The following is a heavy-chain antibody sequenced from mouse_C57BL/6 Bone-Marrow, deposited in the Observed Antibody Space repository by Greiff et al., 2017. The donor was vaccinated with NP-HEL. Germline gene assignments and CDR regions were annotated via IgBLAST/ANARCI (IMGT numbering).Heavy chain of an antibody. D-gene: IGHD2-4*01. CDR3: ARQNYDYPWFAY. Sequence: EVKLVESGGGLVQPGGSLKLSCAASGFTFSDYYMYWVRQTPEKRLEWVAYISNGGGSTYYPDTVKGRFTISRDNAKNTLYLQMSRLKSEDTAMYYCARQNYDYPWFAYWGQGTLVTVSA. CDR1: GFTFSDYY. J-gene: IGHJ3*01. V-gene: IGHV5-12*01. CDR2: ISNGGGST.